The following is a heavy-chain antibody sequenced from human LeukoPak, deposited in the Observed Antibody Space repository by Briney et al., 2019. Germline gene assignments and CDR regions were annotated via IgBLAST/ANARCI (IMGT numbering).Heavy chain of an antibody. CDR1: GFTFSSYG. V-gene: IGHV3-30*18. CDR3: AKDPPKSYSSSWYYYYYYGMDV. Sequence: PGGSLRLSCAASGFTFSSYGMHWVRQAPGKGLEWVAVISYDGSNKYYADSVKGRFTISRDNSKNTLYLQMNSLRAEDTAVYYCAKDPPKSYSSSWYYYYYYGMDVWGQGTTVTVSS. CDR2: ISYDGSNK. D-gene: IGHD6-13*01. J-gene: IGHJ6*02.